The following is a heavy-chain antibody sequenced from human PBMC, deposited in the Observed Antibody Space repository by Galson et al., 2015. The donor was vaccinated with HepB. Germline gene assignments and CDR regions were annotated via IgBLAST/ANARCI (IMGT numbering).Heavy chain of an antibody. J-gene: IGHJ4*02. Sequence: SVKVSCKASGGTFSSYAISWVRQAPGQGLEWMGRIIPILGIANYAQKFQGRVTITADKSTSTAYMELSSLRSEDTAVYYCARGYPQLLYYFDYWGQGTLVTVSS. D-gene: IGHD2-2*02. CDR2: IIPILGIA. CDR1: GGTFSSYA. CDR3: ARGYPQLLYYFDY. V-gene: IGHV1-69*04.